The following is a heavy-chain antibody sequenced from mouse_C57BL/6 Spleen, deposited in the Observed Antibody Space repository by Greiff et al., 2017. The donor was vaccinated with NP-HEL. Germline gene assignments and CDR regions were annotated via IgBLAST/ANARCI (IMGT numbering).Heavy chain of an antibody. CDR3: ARGRLFAY. CDR2: IHPNSGST. Sequence: VQLQQPGAELVKPGASVKLSCKASGYTFTSYWMHWVQQTPGQGLEWIGMIHPNSGSTNYNEKFKSKATLTVDKSSSTAYMQLRSLTSEVSAVYYWARGRLFAYWGQGTLVTVSA. D-gene: IGHD2-12*01. V-gene: IGHV1-64*01. J-gene: IGHJ3*01. CDR1: GYTFTSYW.